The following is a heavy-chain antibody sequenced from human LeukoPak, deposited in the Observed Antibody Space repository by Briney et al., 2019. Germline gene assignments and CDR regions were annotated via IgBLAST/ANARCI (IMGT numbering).Heavy chain of an antibody. J-gene: IGHJ4*02. D-gene: IGHD6-13*01. CDR1: GFTFGSYT. CDR3: VRGDSRDY. Sequence: PGGSLTLSCAASGFTFGSYTMNWLRQAPPKGLEWVSSIPDNVAYSHHADSVKGRFTISRDNARNSLYLDMRNLGAGDTAVYYCVRGDSRDYWGQGTLVTVSS. CDR2: IPDNVAYS. V-gene: IGHV3-21*01.